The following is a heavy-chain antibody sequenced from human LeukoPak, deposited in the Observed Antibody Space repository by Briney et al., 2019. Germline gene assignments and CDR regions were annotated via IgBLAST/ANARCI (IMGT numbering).Heavy chain of an antibody. CDR3: VSFYETY. CDR2: INSDGRST. V-gene: IGHV3-74*01. CDR1: GFTFKNYW. Sequence: GGSLRLSCAASGFTFKNYWMHWVRQAPGKGLEWVSRINSDGRSTNYADSVKGRFTISKDNAKNTVYLQMNSLRAEDTAVYYCVSFYETYWGRGTLVTVSS. J-gene: IGHJ4*02. D-gene: IGHD2/OR15-2a*01.